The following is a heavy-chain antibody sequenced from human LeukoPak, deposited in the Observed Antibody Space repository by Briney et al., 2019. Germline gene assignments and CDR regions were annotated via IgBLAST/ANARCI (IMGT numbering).Heavy chain of an antibody. V-gene: IGHV3-23*01. D-gene: IGHD1-1*01. CDR3: AKDLKGAGSTTYYFDS. CDR2: ITGSGLTI. CDR1: GITLSNYG. Sequence: GGSLRLSCAVSGITLSNYGMSWVRQAPGKGLEWVSSITGSGLTIYYADSVKGRFTISRDNSRNTLYLQMDSLRAEDTAIYYCAKDLKGAGSTTYYFDSWGQGTLVAVSS. J-gene: IGHJ4*02.